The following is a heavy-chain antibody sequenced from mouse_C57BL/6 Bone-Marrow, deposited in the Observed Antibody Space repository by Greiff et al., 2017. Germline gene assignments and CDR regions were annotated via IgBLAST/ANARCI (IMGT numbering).Heavy chain of an antibody. Sequence: DVKLVESGAELVRPGASVKLSCTASGFNIKDDYMHWVKQRPEQGLEWIGWIDPENGDTEYASKFQGKATITADTSSNTAYLQLSSLTSEDTAVYYGTTWDYDVWFAYWGQGTLVTVSA. CDR3: TTWDYDVWFAY. CDR2: IDPENGDT. CDR1: GFNIKDDY. V-gene: IGHV14-4*01. J-gene: IGHJ3*01. D-gene: IGHD2-4*01.